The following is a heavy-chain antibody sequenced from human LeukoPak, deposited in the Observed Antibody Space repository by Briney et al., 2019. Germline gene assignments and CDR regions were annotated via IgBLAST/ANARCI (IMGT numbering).Heavy chain of an antibody. V-gene: IGHV3-66*01. Sequence: PSETLSLTCAVSGGSVSSSHWWTWVRQPPGKGLEWVSLIYSGGSKYYADSVKGRFTISRDNSKNTLYLQMNSLRAEDTAVYYCARGPSGYHNAGGQGTLVTVSS. CDR2: IYSGGSK. CDR3: ARGPSGYHNA. D-gene: IGHD5-12*01. CDR1: GGSVSSSHW. J-gene: IGHJ4*02.